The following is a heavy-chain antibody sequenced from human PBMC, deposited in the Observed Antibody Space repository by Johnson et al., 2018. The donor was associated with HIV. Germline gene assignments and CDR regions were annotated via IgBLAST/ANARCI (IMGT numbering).Heavy chain of an antibody. J-gene: IGHJ3*02. D-gene: IGHD1-26*01. CDR1: GFTFSNYG. Sequence: QVQLVESGGGVVQPGRSLRLSCAASGFTFSNYGMHWVRQAPGKGLEWVAVIWYDGSNKYYADSVRGRSTNSRDNSRNTLYLQMNSLRAEDTAVYYCARETGVVGAKKDAFDIWGQGTMVTVSS. V-gene: IGHV3-33*01. CDR2: IWYDGSNK. CDR3: ARETGVVGAKKDAFDI.